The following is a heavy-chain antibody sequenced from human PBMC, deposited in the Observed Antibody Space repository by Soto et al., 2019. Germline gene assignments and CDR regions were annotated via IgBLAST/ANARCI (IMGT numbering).Heavy chain of an antibody. Sequence: QVQLVESGGGVVQPGRSLRLSCAASGFTFSSYAMHWVRQAPGKGLEWVAVISYDGSNKYYADSVKGRFTISRDNSKNTLYLQMNSLRAEDTAVYYCASLGGFLKWLLYSYFDYWGQGTLVTVSS. V-gene: IGHV3-30-3*01. CDR1: GFTFSSYA. CDR2: ISYDGSNK. CDR3: ASLGGFLKWLLYSYFDY. J-gene: IGHJ4*02. D-gene: IGHD3-3*01.